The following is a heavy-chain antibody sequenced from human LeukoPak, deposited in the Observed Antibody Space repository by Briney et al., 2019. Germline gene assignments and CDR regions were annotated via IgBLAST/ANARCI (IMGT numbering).Heavy chain of an antibody. Sequence: ASVKVSCKVSGYTFTDYYMHWVQQAPGKGLEWMRLVDPEDGETIYAEKFQGRVTITTDESTSTAYMELSSLRSEDTAVYYCARSTAPGVYYYYYMDVWGKGTTVTVSS. J-gene: IGHJ6*03. D-gene: IGHD5-18*01. CDR3: ARSTAPGVYYYYYMDV. V-gene: IGHV1-69-2*01. CDR2: VDPEDGET. CDR1: GYTFTDYY.